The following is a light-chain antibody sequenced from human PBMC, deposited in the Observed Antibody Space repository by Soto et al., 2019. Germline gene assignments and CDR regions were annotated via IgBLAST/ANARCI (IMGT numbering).Light chain of an antibody. V-gene: IGLV2-14*03. J-gene: IGLJ1*01. CDR1: SNDVGRYNY. CDR3: NSYTSSSTYV. Sequence: QSALTQPAPVSGSPGQSITISCIGTSNDVGRYNYVYWYQHHPGKAPKLMIYDVTYRPSGVSDRFSGSKSGNTASLTISGLQAEDEADYYCNSYTSSSTYVFGTGTKVTVL. CDR2: DVT.